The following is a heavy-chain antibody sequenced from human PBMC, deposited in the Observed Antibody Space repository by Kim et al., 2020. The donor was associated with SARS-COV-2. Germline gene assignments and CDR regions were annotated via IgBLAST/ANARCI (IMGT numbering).Heavy chain of an antibody. CDR1: GYTFTSFG. J-gene: IGHJ4*02. V-gene: IGHV1-18*04. CDR3: AVGGGYYPDHFDY. CDR2: ITPNNGNR. D-gene: IGHD3-22*01. Sequence: SVKVSCKASGYTFTSFGITWMRQAPGQGLEWLGWITPNNGNRRYAQNLHGRVTMSTDSSTITAYMELGSLRSDDTAVYYCAVGGGYYPDHFDYWGQGTLVSVSA.